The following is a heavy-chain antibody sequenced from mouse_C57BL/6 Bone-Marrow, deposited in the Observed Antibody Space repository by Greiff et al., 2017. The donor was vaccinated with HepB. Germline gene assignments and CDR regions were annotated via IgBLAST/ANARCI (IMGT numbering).Heavy chain of an antibody. CDR3: AAVVARDYWYFDV. V-gene: IGHV1-54*01. D-gene: IGHD1-1*01. CDR1: GYAFTNYL. Sequence: QVQLQQSGAELVRPGTSVKVSCKASGYAFTNYLIEWVKQRPGQGLEWIGVINPGSGGTNYNEKFKGKATLTADTSSSTAYMQLSSLTSEDSAVYFCAAVVARDYWYFDVWGTGTTVTVSS. CDR2: INPGSGGT. J-gene: IGHJ1*03.